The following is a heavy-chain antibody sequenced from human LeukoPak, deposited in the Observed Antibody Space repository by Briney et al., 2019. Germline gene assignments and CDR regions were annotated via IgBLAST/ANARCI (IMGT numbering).Heavy chain of an antibody. J-gene: IGHJ4*02. D-gene: IGHD3-10*01. Sequence: QSGGSLRLSCAASGFTFSSYSMNWVRQAPGKGLEWVSYISSSGSTIYYADSVKGRFTISRDNAKNSLYLQMNSLRAKDTAVYYCARDKEHYYGSIGDYWGQGTLVTVSS. V-gene: IGHV3-48*04. CDR2: ISSSGSTI. CDR1: GFTFSSYS. CDR3: ARDKEHYYGSIGDY.